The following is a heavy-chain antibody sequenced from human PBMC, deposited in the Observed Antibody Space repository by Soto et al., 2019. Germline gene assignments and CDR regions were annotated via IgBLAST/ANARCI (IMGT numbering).Heavy chain of an antibody. CDR3: AREYYYTMDV. Sequence: QVQLVESGGGLVRPGGSLRLSWEASGFTFRDYYMTWFRQAPGKGLEWLSYIDSSTKYTNYADSVKGRFTISRDNAKNLLYLQMNSLRADDTAVYYCAREYYYTMDVWGQRTMVTASS. CDR1: GFTFRDYY. CDR2: IDSSTKYT. J-gene: IGHJ6*02. V-gene: IGHV3-11*05.